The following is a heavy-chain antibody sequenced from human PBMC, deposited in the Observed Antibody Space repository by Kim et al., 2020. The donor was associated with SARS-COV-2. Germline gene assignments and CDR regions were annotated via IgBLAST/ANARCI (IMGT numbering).Heavy chain of an antibody. CDR1: GGTFSSYA. CDR2: IIPIFGTA. Sequence: SVKVSCKASGGTFSSYAISWVRQAPGQGLEWMGGIIPIFGTANYAQKFQGRVTITADESTSTAYMELSSLRSEDTAVYYCASYSSGWYSAFDIWGQGTMVTVSS. D-gene: IGHD6-19*01. V-gene: IGHV1-69*13. J-gene: IGHJ3*02. CDR3: ASYSSGWYSAFDI.